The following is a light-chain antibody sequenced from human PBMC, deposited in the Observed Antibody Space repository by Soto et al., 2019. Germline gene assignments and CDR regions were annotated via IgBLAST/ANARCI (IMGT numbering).Light chain of an antibody. CDR3: SSYTSTSTLV. CDR2: EVS. J-gene: IGLJ1*01. V-gene: IGLV2-14*01. Sequence: QSALTQPASVSGSPGQSITISCTGTSSDVGGYNFVSWYQQHPGKAPKLMIYEVSSRPSGVSNRFSGSKSGDTASLTISGLQAEDVADYYCSSYTSTSTLVFGTGAKLTVL. CDR1: SSDVGGYNF.